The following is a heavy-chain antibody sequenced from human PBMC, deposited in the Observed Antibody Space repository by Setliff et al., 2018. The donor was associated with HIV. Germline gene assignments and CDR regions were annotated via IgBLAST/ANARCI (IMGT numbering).Heavy chain of an antibody. V-gene: IGHV3-7*03. J-gene: IGHJ5*02. Sequence: GGSLRLSCAASGFTFSTYWMSWVRQAPGKGLEWVANINQYGNEKYYVGSVKGRFTISRDNAKNSLYLQMNSLRADDTAVYYCAALSLRTNSVYGIISTRFDPWGQGALVTVSS. CDR2: INQYGNEK. CDR3: AALSLRTNSVYGIISTRFDP. CDR1: GFTFSTYW. D-gene: IGHD2-8*01.